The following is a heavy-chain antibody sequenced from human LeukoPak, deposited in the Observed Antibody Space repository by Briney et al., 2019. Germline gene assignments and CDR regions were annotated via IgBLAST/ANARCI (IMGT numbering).Heavy chain of an antibody. CDR2: IRGGGGSA. D-gene: IGHD4-17*01. V-gene: IGHV3-23*01. J-gene: IGHJ3*02. Sequence: GGSLRLSCTASGFTFSACAMMWVRQAPGKGPEWVSAIRGGGGSAFYADSVKGRFTISRDNSKYTLFLQMNSLRAEDTAVYYCARDPNGDYIGAFDMWGPGTMVTVSS. CDR3: ARDPNGDYIGAFDM. CDR1: GFTFSACA.